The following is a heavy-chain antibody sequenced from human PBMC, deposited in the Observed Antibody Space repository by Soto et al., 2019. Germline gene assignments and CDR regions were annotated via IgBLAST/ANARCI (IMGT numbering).Heavy chain of an antibody. J-gene: IGHJ4*02. Sequence: SETLSLTCTVSGGSISSYYWSWIRQPPGKGLERIAYIYYSGSTNYNPSLKSRVAISGDTSKNQFSLKLSSVTAADTAVYYCARTVIGGFDYWGQGILVTVSS. CDR1: GGSISSYY. V-gene: IGHV4-59*01. D-gene: IGHD3-16*02. CDR3: ARTVIGGFDY. CDR2: IYYSGST.